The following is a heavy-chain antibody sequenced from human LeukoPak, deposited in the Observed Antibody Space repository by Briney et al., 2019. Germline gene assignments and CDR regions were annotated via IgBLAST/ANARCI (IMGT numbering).Heavy chain of an antibody. CDR2: INPDNGGT. CDR1: GYTFTGYY. D-gene: IGHD2-15*01. Sequence: ASVKVSCKASGYTFTGYYMHWVRQAPGQGLEWMGWINPDNGGTNYAQKFQGRVTMTRDTSISTAYMELNNLRSDDTAVYYCARDRGGSCLYWGQGTLVTVSS. V-gene: IGHV1-2*02. J-gene: IGHJ4*02. CDR3: ARDRGGSCLY.